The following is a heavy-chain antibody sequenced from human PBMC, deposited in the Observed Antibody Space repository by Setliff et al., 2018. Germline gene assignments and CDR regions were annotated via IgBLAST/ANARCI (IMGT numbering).Heavy chain of an antibody. V-gene: IGHV3-33*08. Sequence: PGGSLRLSCAASGFTFSTYRMHWVRQAPGKGLEWVAVIWGDGVNKFHADSVKGRFTISRDNTKNSLYLQMNSLRDEDTAVYYCARDRVGRYYYYHMDVWGKGTTVTFSS. CDR3: ARDRVGRYYYYHMDV. D-gene: IGHD1-26*01. CDR2: IWGDGVNK. J-gene: IGHJ6*03. CDR1: GFTFSTYR.